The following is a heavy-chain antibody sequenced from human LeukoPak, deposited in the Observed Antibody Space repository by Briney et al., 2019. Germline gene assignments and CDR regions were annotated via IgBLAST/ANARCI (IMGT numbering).Heavy chain of an antibody. CDR1: GFTFRTYW. CDR2: INTEGSST. Sequence: GGSLRLSCAASGFTFRTYWMHWVRHAPGKVLMWVSRINTEGSSTSYADSVKGRFTISRDNAKNTLYLQMNSLRAEDTAMYYCARDFDRYYFDYWGQGTLVTVSS. CDR3: ARDFDRYYFDY. J-gene: IGHJ4*02. D-gene: IGHD3-9*01. V-gene: IGHV3-74*01.